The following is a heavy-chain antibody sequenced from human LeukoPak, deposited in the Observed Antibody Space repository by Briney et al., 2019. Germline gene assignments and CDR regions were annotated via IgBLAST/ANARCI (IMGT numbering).Heavy chain of an antibody. V-gene: IGHV5-51*01. J-gene: IGHJ3*02. CDR1: GYSFTSYW. CDR3: ATRIVGSLDAFDI. CDR2: IYPGDSGT. Sequence: GESLKISCKGSGYSFTSYWIGWVRQMPGKGLEWMGIIYPGDSGTRYSPSFQGQVTISADKSISTAYLQWSSLKASDTAMYYCATRIVGSLDAFDIWGQGTMVTVSS. D-gene: IGHD1-26*01.